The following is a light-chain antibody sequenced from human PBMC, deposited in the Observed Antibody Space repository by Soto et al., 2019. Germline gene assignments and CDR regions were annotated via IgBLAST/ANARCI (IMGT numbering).Light chain of an antibody. Sequence: QSVLTQPPSGSGAPGQRVTISCTGSSSNIGAIYGVHWYQQLPGTAPKLLIYVNTNRPSGVPDRFSASKSGTSASLAITGLQAEDEADYYCQSYDDSLSAFVFGTGTKVTVL. V-gene: IGLV1-40*01. J-gene: IGLJ1*01. CDR3: QSYDDSLSAFV. CDR1: SSNIGAIYG. CDR2: VNT.